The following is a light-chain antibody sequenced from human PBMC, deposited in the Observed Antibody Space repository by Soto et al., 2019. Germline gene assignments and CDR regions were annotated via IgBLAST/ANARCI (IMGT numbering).Light chain of an antibody. V-gene: IGLV1-40*01. Sequence: QSVLTQPPSVSGAPGQRVTISCTGSSSNIGAGYDVHWYQQLPGTAPKLLIYGNSNRPSGVPDRFSGSKSGTSASQAITGLQAEDEADYYCQSYDGSLSGVVFGGGTKLTVL. CDR1: SSNIGAGYD. J-gene: IGLJ2*01. CDR2: GNS. CDR3: QSYDGSLSGVV.